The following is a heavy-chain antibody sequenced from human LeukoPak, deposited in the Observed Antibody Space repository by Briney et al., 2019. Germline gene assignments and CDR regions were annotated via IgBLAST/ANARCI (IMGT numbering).Heavy chain of an antibody. Sequence: GGSLILSCSASGFTFTCYAMSWVRQAPGKVLEWVSTISGSGGNTYYADSVKGRFPISRDNSKNTLYLQMNSLRVEDTAVYYCARGGSPRGFLGYWGQGTLVTVSS. CDR1: GFTFTCYA. V-gene: IGHV3-23*01. CDR3: ARGGSPRGFLGY. CDR2: ISGSGGNT. J-gene: IGHJ4*02. D-gene: IGHD2-15*01.